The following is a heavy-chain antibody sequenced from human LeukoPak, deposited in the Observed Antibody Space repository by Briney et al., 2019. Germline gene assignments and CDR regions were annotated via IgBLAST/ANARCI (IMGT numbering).Heavy chain of an antibody. Sequence: ASVKVSFTASGYTFTGYYMHWVRQAPGQGLEWMGWINPNSGGTNYAQKFQGRVTMTRDTSISTAYMELSRLRSDDTAVYYCARDWGGYNNWFDPWGQGTLVTVSS. J-gene: IGHJ5*02. CDR3: ARDWGGYNNWFDP. V-gene: IGHV1-2*02. D-gene: IGHD3-3*01. CDR1: GYTFTGYY. CDR2: INPNSGGT.